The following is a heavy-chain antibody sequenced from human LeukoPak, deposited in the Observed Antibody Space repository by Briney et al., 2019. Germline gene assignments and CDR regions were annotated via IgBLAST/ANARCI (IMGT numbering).Heavy chain of an antibody. D-gene: IGHD1-26*01. Sequence: GASVKVSCKASGYTFTGYYMRWVRQAPGQGLEWMGWINPNSGGTKYAQKFQGRVTMTRDTSISTAYMELSRLRSDDTAVYYCAMKRSSGSYYLGWFDPWGQGTLVTVSS. J-gene: IGHJ5*02. CDR3: AMKRSSGSYYLGWFDP. V-gene: IGHV1-2*02. CDR2: INPNSGGT. CDR1: GYTFTGYY.